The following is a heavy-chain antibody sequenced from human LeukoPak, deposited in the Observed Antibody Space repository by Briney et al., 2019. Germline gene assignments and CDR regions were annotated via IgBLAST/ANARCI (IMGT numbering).Heavy chain of an antibody. Sequence: GRSLRLSCAASGFTFSSYGMHWVRQAPGKGLEWVAVISYDGSNKYYADSVKGRFTISRDNSKNTLYLQMNSLRAEDTAVYYCAKDRSSSWYRIFDYWGQGTLVTVSS. CDR2: ISYDGSNK. CDR1: GFTFSSYG. D-gene: IGHD6-13*01. V-gene: IGHV3-30*18. CDR3: AKDRSSSWYRIFDY. J-gene: IGHJ4*02.